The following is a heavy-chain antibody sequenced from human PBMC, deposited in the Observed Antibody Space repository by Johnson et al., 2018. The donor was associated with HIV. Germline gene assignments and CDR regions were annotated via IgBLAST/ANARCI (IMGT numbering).Heavy chain of an antibody. CDR2: VNGDGSAT. CDR1: GFTFSSNW. V-gene: IGHV3-74*02. J-gene: IGHJ3*02. D-gene: IGHD2-21*01. CDR3: ARCTYCGGDCYSVAFDI. Sequence: EVQLVESGGGLVQPGGSLRLSCAASGFTFSSNWMHWVRQAPGKGLVWVSRVNGDGSATTYADSVKGRFTISRDDSKNTAYLQMNSLKTEDTAVYYCARCTYCGGDCYSVAFDIWGQGTMVTVSS.